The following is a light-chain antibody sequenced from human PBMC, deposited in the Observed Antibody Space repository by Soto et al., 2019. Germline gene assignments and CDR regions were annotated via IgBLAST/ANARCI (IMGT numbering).Light chain of an antibody. CDR1: SSDVGTYAL. CDR2: EVT. Sequence: QSVLTQPDSVSGSPGQSITISCTGTSSDVGTYALVSWFQQHPGRAPKLLIFEVTRRPSGVSNRFSGSKSGNTASLTISGLRPEDEADYYCCSYVPGKVLVQFGGGTKLHVL. J-gene: IGLJ3*02. CDR3: CSYVPGKVLVQ. V-gene: IGLV2-23*02.